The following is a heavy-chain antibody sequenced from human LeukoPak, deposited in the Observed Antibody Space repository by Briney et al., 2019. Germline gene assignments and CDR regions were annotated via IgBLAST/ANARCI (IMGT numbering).Heavy chain of an antibody. J-gene: IGHJ6*03. Sequence: GGTLRLSCAASGFTFSSYGMSWVRQAPGKGLEWVGYISSSGSTIYYADSVKGRFTISRDNAKNSLYLQMNSLRAEDTAVYYCARDGSGWYYYYYYMDVWGKGTTVTISS. CDR1: GFTFSSYG. D-gene: IGHD6-19*01. CDR3: ARDGSGWYYYYYYMDV. CDR2: ISSSGSTI. V-gene: IGHV3-48*04.